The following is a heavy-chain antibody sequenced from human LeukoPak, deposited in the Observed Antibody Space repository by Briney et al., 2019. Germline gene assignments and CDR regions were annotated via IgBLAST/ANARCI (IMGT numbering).Heavy chain of an antibody. Sequence: PGGSLRLSCAASGFTVSSNYMSWVRQAPGKGLEWVSVIYSGGSTYYADSVKGRFTISRDNSKNTLYLQMNSLRAEDTAVYYCARGAGDGYGDYRFDYWGQGTLVTVSS. J-gene: IGHJ4*02. CDR1: GFTVSSNY. V-gene: IGHV3-66*01. CDR2: IYSGGST. CDR3: ARGAGDGYGDYRFDY. D-gene: IGHD4-17*01.